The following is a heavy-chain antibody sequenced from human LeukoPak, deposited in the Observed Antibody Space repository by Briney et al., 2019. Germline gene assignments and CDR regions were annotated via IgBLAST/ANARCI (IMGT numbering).Heavy chain of an antibody. D-gene: IGHD1-26*01. CDR2: INPGDSDT. CDR1: GYSFTSSW. J-gene: IGHJ4*02. V-gene: IGHV5-51*01. Sequence: GESLKISCQASGYSFTSSWIGWARQMPGKGLEWMAIINPGDSDTRYSPSFQGQVTISADKSISTVYLQWGSLKASDTAMYYCATRYSGSEFDYRGQGTLVTVSS. CDR3: ATRYSGSEFDY.